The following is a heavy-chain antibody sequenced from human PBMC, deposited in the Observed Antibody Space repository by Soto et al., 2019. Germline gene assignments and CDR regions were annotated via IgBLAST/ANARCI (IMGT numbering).Heavy chain of an antibody. V-gene: IGHV1-18*01. CDR2: ISAYNGNT. CDR3: ARGGTPIAY. Sequence: QVQLVQSGAEVKKPGASVKVSCKASGYTFTNFGISWVRQAPGQGLEWMGWISAYNGNTNYAQKFQGRVTMTTDTATSTADMEVRSLRFDVTAEYYCARGGTPIAYWGQGTLVTVSS. CDR1: GYTFTNFG. D-gene: IGHD3-16*01. J-gene: IGHJ4*02.